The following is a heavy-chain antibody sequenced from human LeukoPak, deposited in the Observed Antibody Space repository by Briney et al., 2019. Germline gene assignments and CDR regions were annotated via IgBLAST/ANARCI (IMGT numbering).Heavy chain of an antibody. CDR3: AKDPIWFGELPHNWFDP. CDR1: GFTFSSYA. Sequence: GGSLRLSCAASGFTFSSYAMSWVRQAPGKGLEWVSAISGSGGSTYYADSVKGRFTISRDNSKNTLYLQMNSLRAEDTAVYYCAKDPIWFGELPHNWFDPWGQGTLVTVSS. J-gene: IGHJ5*02. CDR2: ISGSGGST. D-gene: IGHD3-10*01. V-gene: IGHV3-23*01.